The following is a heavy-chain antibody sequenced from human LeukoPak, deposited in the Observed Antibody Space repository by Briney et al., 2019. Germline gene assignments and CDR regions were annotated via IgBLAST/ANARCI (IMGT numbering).Heavy chain of an antibody. V-gene: IGHV3-64D*06. CDR3: VKAVLGQWLASDY. CDR2: ISSNGGTT. D-gene: IGHD6-19*01. CDR1: GFTFSSHA. Sequence: PGGSLRLSCSASGFTFSSHAMHWVRQAPGKGLEYVSAISSNGGTTYYADSVKGKFTISRDNSKSTLYLQMSSLRAEDRAVYYCVKAVLGQWLASDYWGQGTLVTVSS. J-gene: IGHJ4*02.